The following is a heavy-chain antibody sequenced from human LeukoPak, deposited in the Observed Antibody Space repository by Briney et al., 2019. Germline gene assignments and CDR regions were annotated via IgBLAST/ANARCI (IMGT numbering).Heavy chain of an antibody. D-gene: IGHD3-10*01. CDR3: ARDYHYGSGSYYTAWFDP. Sequence: SQTLSLTCTVFGGSISSGGYYWSWIRQHPGKGLEWIGYIYYSGSTYYNPSLKSRVTISVDTSKNQFSLKLSSVTAADTAVYYCARDYHYGSGSYYTAWFDPWGQGTLVTVSS. CDR2: IYYSGST. CDR1: GGSISSGGYY. V-gene: IGHV4-31*03. J-gene: IGHJ5*02.